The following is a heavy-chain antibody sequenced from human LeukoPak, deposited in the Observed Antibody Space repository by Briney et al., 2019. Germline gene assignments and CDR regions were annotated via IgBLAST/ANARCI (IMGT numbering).Heavy chain of an antibody. CDR1: GYSISSGYY. V-gene: IGHV4-38-2*01. D-gene: IGHD6-13*01. J-gene: IGHJ4*02. CDR2: IYHSGST. CDR3: ARGPPRGAAGTKENCDY. Sequence: SETLSLTCAVSGYSISSGYYWGWIRPPPGKGLEWIGRIYHSGSTYYNPSLKSRVTISVDTSKNQFSLKLSSVTAADTAVYYCARGPPRGAAGTKENCDYWGQGTLVTVSS.